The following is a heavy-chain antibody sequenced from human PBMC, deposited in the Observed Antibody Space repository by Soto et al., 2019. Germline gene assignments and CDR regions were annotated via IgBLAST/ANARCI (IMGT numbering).Heavy chain of an antibody. Sequence: QLQMQASGPGLVRPSETLSLTCSVSGGSISSSAYYWGWIRQPPGKGLEWVGSIYYDGTTYYSPSLKSRVTISLDPSMNQFSLKVTSVSAADTAMYYCARQATTSWSYWGQGSLVTVSS. V-gene: IGHV4-39*01. CDR2: IYYDGTT. CDR3: ARQATTSWSY. D-gene: IGHD2-2*01. J-gene: IGHJ4*02. CDR1: GGSISSSAYY.